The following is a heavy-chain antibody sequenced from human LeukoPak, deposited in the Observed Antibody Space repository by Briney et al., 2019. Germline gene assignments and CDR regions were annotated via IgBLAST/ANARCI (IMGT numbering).Heavy chain of an antibody. J-gene: IGHJ5*02. V-gene: IGHV4-39*01. CDR1: GGSISSSSYY. Sequence: SETLSLTCTVSGGSISSSSYYWGWIRQPPGKGLEWIGSIYYSGNTYYHPSLKSRVTISVDTSKNQFSLNLNSVTAADTAVYYCARSSGSYYNSQPNWFDPWGQGTLVTVSS. CDR3: ARSSGSYYNSQPNWFDP. CDR2: IYYSGNT. D-gene: IGHD3-10*01.